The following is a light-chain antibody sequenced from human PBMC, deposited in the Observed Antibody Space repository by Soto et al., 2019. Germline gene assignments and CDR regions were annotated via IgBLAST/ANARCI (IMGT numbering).Light chain of an antibody. CDR1: SSDVGNYNL. Sequence: QSVLTQPASVSGSPGQSITISCTGTSSDVGNYNLVSWYQQHPGKAPKLMIYEDSKRPSGVSNRFSGSKSGNTASLTISGLQAEDEADYYCCSYAASSTYVFGNGTKVTVL. J-gene: IGLJ1*01. CDR3: CSYAASSTYV. V-gene: IGLV2-23*01. CDR2: EDS.